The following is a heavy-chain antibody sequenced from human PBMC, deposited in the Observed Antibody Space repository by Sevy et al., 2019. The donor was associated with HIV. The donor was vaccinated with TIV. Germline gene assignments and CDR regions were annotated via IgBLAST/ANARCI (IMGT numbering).Heavy chain of an antibody. J-gene: IGHJ6*02. D-gene: IGHD3-16*01. V-gene: IGHV3-7*01. Sequence: GGSLRLSCAASEFTFSSYWMTWVRQGPGKGLEWVAIINQDGSEENYADSVKGRFTIFRDNAKKSLFLQMNSLRAEDTAVYHCARTGSYADTYFYYYAMDVWGRGTTVTVSS. CDR1: EFTFSSYW. CDR3: ARTGSYADTYFYYYAMDV. CDR2: INQDGSEE.